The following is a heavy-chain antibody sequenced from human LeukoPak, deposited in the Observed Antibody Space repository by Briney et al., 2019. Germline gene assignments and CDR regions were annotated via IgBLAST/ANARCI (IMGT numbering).Heavy chain of an antibody. CDR1: GGSFSGYY. V-gene: IGHV4-34*01. J-gene: IGHJ5*02. D-gene: IGHD2-2*02. CDR2: INHSGST. CDR3: ARDMGYCSSTSCYTGSKTNWFDP. Sequence: SETLSLTCAVYGGSFSGYYWSWIRQPPGEGLEWIGEINHSGSTNYNPSLKSRVTISVDTSKNQFSLKLSSVTAADTAVYYCARDMGYCSSTSCYTGSKTNWFDPWGQGTLVTVSS.